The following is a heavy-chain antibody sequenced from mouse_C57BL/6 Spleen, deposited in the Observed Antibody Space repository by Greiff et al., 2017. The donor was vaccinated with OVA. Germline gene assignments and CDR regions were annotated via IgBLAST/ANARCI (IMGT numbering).Heavy chain of an antibody. CDR1: GYTFTDYN. J-gene: IGHJ2*01. CDR3: ARVNWAFDY. CDR2: INPNNGGT. Sequence: VQLKQSGPELVKPGASVKIPCKASGYTFTDYNMDWVKQSHGKSLEWIGDINPNNGGTIYNQKFKGKATLTVDKSSSTAYMELRSLTSEDTAVYYCARVNWAFDYWGQGTTLTVSS. V-gene: IGHV1-18*01. D-gene: IGHD4-1*01.